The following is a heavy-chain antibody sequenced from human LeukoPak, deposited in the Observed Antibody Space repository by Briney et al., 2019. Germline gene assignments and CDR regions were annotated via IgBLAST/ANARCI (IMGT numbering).Heavy chain of an antibody. CDR3: ARGGTTGITGTFGY. J-gene: IGHJ4*02. CDR2: VYYSGST. V-gene: IGHV4-59*08. D-gene: IGHD1-20*01. CDR1: GGSTSSYY. Sequence: SETLSLTCTVSGGSTSSYYWSWIRQPPGRGLEWIGYVYYSGSTNYNSSLKSRVTISVDTSKNQFSLNLRSVTAADTAVYYCARGGTTGITGTFGYWGQGTLVTVSS.